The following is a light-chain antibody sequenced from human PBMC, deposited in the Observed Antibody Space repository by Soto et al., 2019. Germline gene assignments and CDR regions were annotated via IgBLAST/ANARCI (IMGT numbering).Light chain of an antibody. CDR1: GSNIGSNY. CDR3: AVWDDSRTGVV. J-gene: IGLJ2*01. CDR2: TNN. Sequence: QAVVTQPPSASGTPGQTVTISCSGSGSNIGSNYVYWYQQLPGTAPKLLIYTNNQRPSGVPDRFSGSKSCTSASASLAISGLRYEDEDDYYCAVWDDSRTGVVFGGGTKLTVL. V-gene: IGLV1-47*01.